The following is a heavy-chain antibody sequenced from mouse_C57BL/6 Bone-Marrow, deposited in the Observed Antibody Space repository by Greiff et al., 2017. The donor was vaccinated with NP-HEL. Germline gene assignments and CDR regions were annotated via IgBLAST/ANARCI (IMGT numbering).Heavy chain of an antibody. CDR2: IRSKSSNYAT. CDR3: VRGGITTVVAHWYFDV. Sequence: EVKLVESGGGLVQPKGSLKLSCAASGFTFNTYAMHWVRQAPGKGLEWVARIRSKSSNYATYYADSVKDRFTISRDDSQSMLYLQMNNLKTEDTAMYYCVRGGITTVVAHWYFDVWGTGTTVTVSS. CDR1: GFTFNTYA. V-gene: IGHV10-3*01. D-gene: IGHD1-1*01. J-gene: IGHJ1*03.